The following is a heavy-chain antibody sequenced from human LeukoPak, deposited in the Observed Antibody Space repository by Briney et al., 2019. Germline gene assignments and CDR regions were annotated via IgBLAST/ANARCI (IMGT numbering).Heavy chain of an antibody. CDR3: AREKRANYYDSSGYYSYFDY. V-gene: IGHV1-46*01. CDR1: GYTFTSYY. J-gene: IGHJ4*02. D-gene: IGHD3-22*01. Sequence: GASVTVSCKASGYTFTSYYMHWVRQAPGQGLEWMGIINPSGGSTIYAQKFQGRVTITRDMSTSTVYMELSSLRSEDTAVYYCAREKRANYYDSSGYYSYFDYWGQGTLVTVSS. CDR2: INPSGGST.